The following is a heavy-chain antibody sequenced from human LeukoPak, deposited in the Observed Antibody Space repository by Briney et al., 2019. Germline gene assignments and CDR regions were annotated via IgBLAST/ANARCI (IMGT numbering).Heavy chain of an antibody. V-gene: IGHV3-23*01. CDR3: AKDIQLWTSYYYGMDV. CDR2: ISGSGGST. CDR1: GFTFNTYA. D-gene: IGHD5-18*01. J-gene: IGHJ6*02. Sequence: GGSLRLSCVASGFTFNTYAMSWVRQAPGKGLEWVSSISGSGGSTNYADSVKGRFTISRDNSKNTLYLQMNSLRAEDTAVYYCAKDIQLWTSYYYGMDVWGQGTTVTVSS.